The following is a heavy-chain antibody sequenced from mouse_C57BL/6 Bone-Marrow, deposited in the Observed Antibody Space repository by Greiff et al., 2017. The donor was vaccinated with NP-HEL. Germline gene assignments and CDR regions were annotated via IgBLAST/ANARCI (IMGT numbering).Heavy chain of an antibody. Sequence: EVQGVESGGGLVQPGGSMKLSCVASGFTFSNYWMNWVRQSPEKGLEWVAQIRLKSDNYATHYAESVKGRFTISRDDSKSSVYLQMNNLRAEDTGIYYCTLRYFDVWGTGTTVTVSS. J-gene: IGHJ1*03. CDR1: GFTFSNYW. CDR2: IRLKSDNYAT. CDR3: TLRYFDV. V-gene: IGHV6-3*01.